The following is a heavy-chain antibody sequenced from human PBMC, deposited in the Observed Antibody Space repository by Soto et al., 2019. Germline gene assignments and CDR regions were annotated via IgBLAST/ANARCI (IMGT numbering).Heavy chain of an antibody. CDR3: ARHAYYDSSGYRLGDY. J-gene: IGHJ4*02. Sequence: EVQLVQSGAEVKKPGESLRISCKGSGYSFTSYWISWVRQMPGKGLEWMGRIDPSDSYTNYSPSFQGHVTISADKSISTADLQWSRLKASDTAMYYCARHAYYDSSGYRLGDYWGQGTLVTVSS. V-gene: IGHV5-10-1*01. CDR2: IDPSDSYT. D-gene: IGHD3-22*01. CDR1: GYSFTSYW.